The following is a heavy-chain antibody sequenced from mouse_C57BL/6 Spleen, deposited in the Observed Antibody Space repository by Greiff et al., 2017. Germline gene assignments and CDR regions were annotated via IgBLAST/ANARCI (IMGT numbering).Heavy chain of an antibody. V-gene: IGHV1-26*01. CDR1: GYTFTDYY. J-gene: IGHJ2*01. D-gene: IGHD2-12*01. CDR3: ARMGLLYPLDY. Sequence: EVQLQQSGPELVKPGASVKISCKASGYTFTDYYMNWVKQSHGKSLEWIGDINPNNGGTSYNQKFKGKATLTVDKSSSTAYMELRSLTSEDSAVYYCARMGLLYPLDYWGQGTTLTVSS. CDR2: INPNNGGT.